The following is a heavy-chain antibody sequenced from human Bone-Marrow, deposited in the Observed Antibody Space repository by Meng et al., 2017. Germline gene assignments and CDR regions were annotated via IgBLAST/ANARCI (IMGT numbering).Heavy chain of an antibody. Sequence: QGQLVQSGAGVKKPGSSVKVSCKASGGTFSSYAISWVRQAPGQGLEWMGGIIPIFGTANYAQKFQGRVTMTTDTSTSTAYMELTSLRSDDTAVYYCATRGNPYLNCWGQGTLVTVSS. CDR2: IIPIFGTA. V-gene: IGHV1-69*06. J-gene: IGHJ4*02. CDR1: GGTFSSYA. CDR3: ATRGNPYLNC.